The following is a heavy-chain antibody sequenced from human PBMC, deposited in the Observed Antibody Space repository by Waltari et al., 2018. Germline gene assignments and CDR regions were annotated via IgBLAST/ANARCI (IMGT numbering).Heavy chain of an antibody. CDR1: VGSSSDDY. Sequence: QVLPQQWGAGLLKPSETLSLTCVVSVGSSSDDYWNWIRQPPGKGLEWIGEIHPGGGTDYNPSLRSRVTISVETPKNQFSLRLTSVTAADTAVYYCVRGPDRAKQGYWGQGTLVSVSS. CDR3: VRGPDRAKQGY. V-gene: IGHV4-34*01. CDR2: IHPGGGT. D-gene: IGHD3-22*01. J-gene: IGHJ4*02.